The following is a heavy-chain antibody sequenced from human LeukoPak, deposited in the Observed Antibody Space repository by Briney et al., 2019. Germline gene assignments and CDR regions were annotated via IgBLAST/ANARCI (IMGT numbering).Heavy chain of an antibody. Sequence: SETLSLTCSVSGASISSFYWSWIRQPAGKGLEWIGRIYSTGSTYYNPSLKSRVTISVDTSKNQFSLKLSSVTAADTAVYYCACILTDTDAFDIWGQGTMVTVSS. CDR2: IYSTGST. CDR1: GASISSFY. CDR3: ACILTDTDAFDI. J-gene: IGHJ3*02. D-gene: IGHD3-9*01. V-gene: IGHV4-4*07.